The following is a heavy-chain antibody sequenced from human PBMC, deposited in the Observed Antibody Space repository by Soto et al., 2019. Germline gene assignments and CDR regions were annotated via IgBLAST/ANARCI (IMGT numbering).Heavy chain of an antibody. Sequence: EVQLLESGGGLVQPGGSLRLSCAVSGFTFSSSAMAWVRQAPGGGLEWVSGISGSGVTTFYADSVKGRFTISRDNSKNTLHLQMNSLGAEDTAVYHCAKMAYFGDPPGGDSWGQGTLVTVSS. V-gene: IGHV3-23*01. CDR3: AKMAYFGDPPGGDS. CDR1: GFTFSSSA. D-gene: IGHD3-10*01. J-gene: IGHJ4*02. CDR2: ISGSGVTT.